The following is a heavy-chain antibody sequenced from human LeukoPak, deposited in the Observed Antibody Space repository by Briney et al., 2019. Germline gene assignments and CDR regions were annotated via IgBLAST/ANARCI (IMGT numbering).Heavy chain of an antibody. Sequence: GALRLSCAASGFTFSSYAMSWVRQAPGKGLEWVSAISGSGGSTYYADSVKGRFTISRDNSKSTLYLQMDSLRAEDTAVYYCAKVRVVFNWNYAYYFDSWGQGTVVTVSS. CDR1: GFTFSSYA. V-gene: IGHV3-23*01. CDR3: AKVRVVFNWNYAYYFDS. CDR2: ISGSGGST. D-gene: IGHD1-7*01. J-gene: IGHJ4*02.